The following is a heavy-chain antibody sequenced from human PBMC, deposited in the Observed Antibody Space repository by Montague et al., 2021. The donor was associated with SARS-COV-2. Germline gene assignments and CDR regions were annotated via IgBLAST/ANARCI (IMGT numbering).Heavy chain of an antibody. D-gene: IGHD6-13*01. V-gene: IGHV4-4*02. CDR1: GGSISSSNW. J-gene: IGHJ4*02. CDR3: ARGGSSSFPFDY. Sequence: SETLSLTCAVSGGSISSSNWWSWVRQPPGKGLEWIGEIYHSGSTNYNPSLKSRVTISEDKSKNQFSLKLGSVTAADTAVYYCARGGSSSFPFDYWGQGTLVTVSS. CDR2: IYHSGST.